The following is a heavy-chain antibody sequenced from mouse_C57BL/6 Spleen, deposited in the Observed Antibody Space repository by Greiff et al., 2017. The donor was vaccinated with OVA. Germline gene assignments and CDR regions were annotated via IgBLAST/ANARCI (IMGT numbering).Heavy chain of an antibody. J-gene: IGHJ4*01. Sequence: VQLQQSGPELVKPGASVKISCKASGYAFSSYWMNWVKQRPGKGLEWIGRIYPGDGDTNYNGKFKGKATLTADKASSTAYMQLSSLTSEDSAVYFCARGNLGERAMDYWGQGTSVTVSS. CDR1: GYAFSSYW. V-gene: IGHV1-82*01. CDR3: ARGNLGERAMDY. CDR2: IYPGDGDT.